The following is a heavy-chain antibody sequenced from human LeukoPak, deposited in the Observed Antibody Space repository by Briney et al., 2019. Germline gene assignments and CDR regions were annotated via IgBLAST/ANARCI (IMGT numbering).Heavy chain of an antibody. D-gene: IGHD3-16*01. CDR1: GGSFSGYY. Sequence: SETLSLTCAVYGGSFSGYYWSWIRRPPGKGLEWIGEINHSGSTNYNPSLKSRVTISVDTSKNQFSLKLSSVTAADTAVYYCAREAWGYPLYYYYYMDVWGKGTTVTVSS. CDR3: AREAWGYPLYYYYYMDV. CDR2: INHSGST. V-gene: IGHV4-34*01. J-gene: IGHJ6*03.